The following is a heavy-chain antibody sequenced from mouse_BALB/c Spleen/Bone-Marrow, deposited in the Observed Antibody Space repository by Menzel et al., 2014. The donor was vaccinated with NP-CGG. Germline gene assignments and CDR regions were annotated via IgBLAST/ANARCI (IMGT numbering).Heavy chain of an antibody. CDR3: ARGAYYGNYFDY. Sequence: VQLQQSGAELVRPGTSVKVSCKASGYAFTNYLIEWVKQRPGQGLEWIGVINPGSGGTNYNEEFKGKATLTADKSSSTAYMQLSSLTSDDSAVYFCARGAYYGNYFDYWGQGTTLTVSS. D-gene: IGHD2-10*01. CDR2: INPGSGGT. V-gene: IGHV1-54*01. CDR1: GYAFTNYL. J-gene: IGHJ2*01.